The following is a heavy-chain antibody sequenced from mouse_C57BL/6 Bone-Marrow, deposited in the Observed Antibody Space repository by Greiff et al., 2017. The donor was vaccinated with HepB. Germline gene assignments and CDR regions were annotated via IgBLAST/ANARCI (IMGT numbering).Heavy chain of an antibody. D-gene: IGHD1-1*01. CDR2: IWRGGST. Sequence: QVQLQQSGPGLVQPSQSLSITCTVSGFSLTSYGVHWVRQSPGKGLEWLGVIWRGGSTDYNAAFMSRLSITKDNSKSQVFFKMNSLQADDTAIYYCAKNGYYYGSSYGYAMDYWGQGTSVTVSS. CDR1: GFSLTSYG. V-gene: IGHV2-5*01. CDR3: AKNGYYYGSSYGYAMDY. J-gene: IGHJ4*01.